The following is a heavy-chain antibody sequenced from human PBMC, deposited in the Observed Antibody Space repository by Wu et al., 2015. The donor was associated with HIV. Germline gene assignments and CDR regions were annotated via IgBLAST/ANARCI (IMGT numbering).Heavy chain of an antibody. J-gene: IGHJ3*02. CDR3: ARSGSDEVGDGFDI. CDR2: IIPIFGTT. CDR1: GGTFSNYA. V-gene: IGHV1-69*13. Sequence: QVLLVQSGAEVKKPGSSVRVSCKASGGTFSNYAITWVRQAPGQGLEWMGRIIPIFGTTNYAQKFQGRVTIRADESTSTAYMELSSLRSQDTAVYYCARSGSDEVGDGFDIWGQGDKGHRLF. D-gene: IGHD2-15*01.